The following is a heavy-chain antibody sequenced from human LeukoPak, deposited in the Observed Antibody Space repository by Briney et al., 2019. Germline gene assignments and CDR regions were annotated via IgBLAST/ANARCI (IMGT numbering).Heavy chain of an antibody. J-gene: IGHJ6*02. CDR1: GFTFSSYA. Sequence: GGSLRLSCAASGFTFSSYAMHWVRQAPGKGLEWVAVISYDGSNKYYADSVKGRFTISRDNSKNTLYLQMNSLRAEDTAVYYCARETYYDFWSGHFGPVDYYYGMDVWGQGTTVTVSS. V-gene: IGHV3-30-3*01. CDR2: ISYDGSNK. CDR3: ARETYYDFWSGHFGPVDYYYGMDV. D-gene: IGHD3-3*01.